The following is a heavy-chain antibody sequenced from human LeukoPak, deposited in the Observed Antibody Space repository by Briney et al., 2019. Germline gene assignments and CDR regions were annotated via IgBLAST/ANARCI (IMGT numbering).Heavy chain of an antibody. D-gene: IGHD4-17*01. Sequence: GGSLRLSCAASGFTFSGSAMHWVRQASGKGLEWVGRIRSKANSYATAYAASVKGRFTISRDDSKNTAYLQMNSLKTEDTAVYYCTRPTVTSHYWYFDLWGRGTLVTVSS. CDR3: TRPTVTSHYWYFDL. CDR1: GFTFSGSA. V-gene: IGHV3-73*01. J-gene: IGHJ2*01. CDR2: IRSKANSYAT.